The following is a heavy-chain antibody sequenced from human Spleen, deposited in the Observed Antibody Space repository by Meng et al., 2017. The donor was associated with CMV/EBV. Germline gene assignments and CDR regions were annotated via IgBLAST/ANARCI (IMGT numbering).Heavy chain of an antibody. Sequence: SGPTLVKPTQTLTLTCVFSGFSLSTAGVGVGWIRQPPGKALEWLAVIYWNDDKTYSPSLKSRVTITKGTSKNQVVLTMTNVDPVDTATYFCAHGDFWAGYYPSFAYWGQGTLVTVSS. CDR3: AHGDFWAGYYPSFAY. J-gene: IGHJ4*02. D-gene: IGHD3/OR15-3a*01. CDR2: IYWNDDK. CDR1: GFSLSTAGVG. V-gene: IGHV2-5*01.